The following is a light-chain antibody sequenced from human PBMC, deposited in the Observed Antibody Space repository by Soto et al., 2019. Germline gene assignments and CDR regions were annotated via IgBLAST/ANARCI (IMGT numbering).Light chain of an antibody. V-gene: IGLV2-14*01. J-gene: IGLJ1*01. CDR1: SSDVGGYNY. Sequence: QSVLTQPASVSGSPGQSITISCTGTSSDVGGYNYVSWYQQHPDKAPRLIIYDVSNRPSGVSHSFSGSKSGNTASLTISGLQADDDADYSCSSYRSSSTPFVFGTGSKVTVL. CDR2: DVS. CDR3: SSYRSSSTPFV.